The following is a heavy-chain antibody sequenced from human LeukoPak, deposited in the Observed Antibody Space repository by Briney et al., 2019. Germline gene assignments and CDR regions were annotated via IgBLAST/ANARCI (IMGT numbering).Heavy chain of an antibody. V-gene: IGHV1-24*01. Sequence: ASVKVSCKVSGYTLTELSMHWVRQAPGKGLEWMGGFDPEDGETIYALKFQGRVTMTEDTSTDTAYMELSSLRSEDTAVYYCATCSSTSCYRRNAFDIWGQGTMVTVSS. CDR2: FDPEDGET. CDR1: GYTLTELS. D-gene: IGHD2-2*01. J-gene: IGHJ3*02. CDR3: ATCSSTSCYRRNAFDI.